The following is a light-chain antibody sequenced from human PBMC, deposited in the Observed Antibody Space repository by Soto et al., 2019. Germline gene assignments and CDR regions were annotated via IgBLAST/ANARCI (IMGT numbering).Light chain of an antibody. J-gene: IGKJ1*01. CDR2: TAS. CDR3: QQYNSHSGT. Sequence: ILMTKSPATLCASVGTRVTITCRASQSVSSWLAWYQQTPGKAPKLLFYTASSLEGGVPSRFSGSGSGTEFTLTISSLHPDEFATYYCQQYNSHSGTFGQGTKVDIK. CDR1: QSVSSW. V-gene: IGKV1-5*03.